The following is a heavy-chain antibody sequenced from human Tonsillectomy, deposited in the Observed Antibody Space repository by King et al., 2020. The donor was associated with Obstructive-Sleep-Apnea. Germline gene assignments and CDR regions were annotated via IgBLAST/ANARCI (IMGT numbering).Heavy chain of an antibody. V-gene: IGHV4-39*07. CDR2: IYYSGST. CDR1: GGSISSSSYY. J-gene: IGHJ5*02. D-gene: IGHD2-15*01. CDR3: ARMGRSGGSEGWFDP. Sequence: QLQESGPGLVKPSETLSLTCTVSGGSISSSSYYWGWIRQPPGKGLEWIGSIYYSGSTYYNPSLKSRVTISVDTSKNQFSLKLSSVTAADTAVYYCARMGRSGGSEGWFDPWGQGTLVTVSS.